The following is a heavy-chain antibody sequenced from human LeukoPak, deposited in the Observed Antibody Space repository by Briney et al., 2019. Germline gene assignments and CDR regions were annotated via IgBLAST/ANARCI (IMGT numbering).Heavy chain of an antibody. V-gene: IGHV3-66*01. CDR1: GFTFSSYG. CDR2: IYSGGST. CDR3: AREDPPDY. J-gene: IGHJ4*02. Sequence: GGSLRLSCAASGFTFSSYGMHWVRQAPGKGLEWVSVIYSGGSTYYADSVKGRFTISRDNSKNTLYLQMNSLRAEDTAVYYCAREDPPDYWGQGTLVTVSS.